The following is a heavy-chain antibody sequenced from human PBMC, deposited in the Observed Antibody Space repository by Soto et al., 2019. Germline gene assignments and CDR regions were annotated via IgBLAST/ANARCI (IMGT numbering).Heavy chain of an antibody. CDR2: ISWNSGSI. CDR1: GFTFDDYA. D-gene: IGHD3-10*01. J-gene: IGHJ4*02. CDR3: AKDMTLFMGSLDY. Sequence: GGSLRLSCAASGFTFDDYAMHWVRQVPGKGLEWVSGISWNSGSIGYADSVKGRFTISRDNAKNSLYLQMNSLRAEDTALYYCAKDMTLFMGSLDYWGQGTLVTVSS. V-gene: IGHV3-9*01.